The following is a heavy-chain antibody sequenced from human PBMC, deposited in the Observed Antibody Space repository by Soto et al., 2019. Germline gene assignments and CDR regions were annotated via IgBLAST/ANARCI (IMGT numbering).Heavy chain of an antibody. CDR2: MNPNSGNT. J-gene: IGHJ6*03. CDR1: GYTFTSYD. V-gene: IGHV1-8*01. D-gene: IGHD2-2*01. CDR3: VRKGGSDSAPSVVSAAILSFYYYYIDV. Sequence: WASVKVSCKASGYTFTSYDINWVRQATGQGLEWMGWMNPNSGNTGYAQKFQGRVTMTRNTSISTAYMELSSLRSEDTAVYYCVRKGGSDSAPSVVSAAILSFYYYYIDVWGKGTTVTVSS.